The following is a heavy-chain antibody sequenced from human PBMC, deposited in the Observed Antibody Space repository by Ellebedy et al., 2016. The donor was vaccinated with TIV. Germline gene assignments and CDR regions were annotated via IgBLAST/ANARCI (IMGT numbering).Heavy chain of an antibody. D-gene: IGHD3-16*01. CDR1: GFTFRNYW. J-gene: IGHJ4*02. V-gene: IGHV3-74*01. CDR3: VRDGSYDYGDY. Sequence: PGGSLRLSCAASGFTFRNYWMHWVRQAPGQGLIWVSRIYNDGSSTSYANSVEGRFTISRDNPKNTVYLQMNSLRVEDTAVYYCVRDGSYDYGDYWGQGTVVTVSS. CDR2: IYNDGSST.